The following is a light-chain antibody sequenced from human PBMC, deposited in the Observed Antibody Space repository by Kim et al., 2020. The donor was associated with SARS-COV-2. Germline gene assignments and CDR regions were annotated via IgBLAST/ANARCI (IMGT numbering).Light chain of an antibody. CDR1: QSVSSY. Sequence: EIVLTQSPATLCLSPGERATLSCRASQSVSSYLAWYQQKPGQAPRLLIYDASNRATGIPARFSGSGSGTDFTLTISSLEPEDFAVYYCQQRSNWPPRLTFGGGTKVDIK. V-gene: IGKV3-11*01. CDR3: QQRSNWPPRLT. J-gene: IGKJ4*01. CDR2: DAS.